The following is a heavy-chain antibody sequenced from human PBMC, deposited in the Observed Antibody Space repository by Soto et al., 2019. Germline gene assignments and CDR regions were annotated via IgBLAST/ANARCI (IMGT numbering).Heavy chain of an antibody. Sequence: GGSLRLSCAASGFTFSSYAMSWVRQAPGKGLEWVSAISGSGGSTYYADSVKGRFTISRDNSKNTLYLQMNSLRAEDTAVYYCAKAQVPYDFWSGYYESDYYYYMDVWGKGTTVTVSS. CDR3: AKAQVPYDFWSGYYESDYYYYMDV. CDR1: GFTFSSYA. J-gene: IGHJ6*03. CDR2: ISGSGGST. V-gene: IGHV3-23*01. D-gene: IGHD3-3*01.